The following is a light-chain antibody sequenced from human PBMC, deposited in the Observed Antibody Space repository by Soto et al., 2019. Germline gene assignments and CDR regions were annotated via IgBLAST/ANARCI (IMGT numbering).Light chain of an antibody. CDR3: ATWDDGLSAHV. CDR1: SSNIGGNT. J-gene: IGLJ1*01. CDR2: SNS. Sequence: QSVLTQPPSASGTPGQRVTFSCSGSSSNIGGNTVSWFQHLPRTAPKLLIFSNSQRPSGVPDRFSGAKSGTSASLAISGLQPEDEANYYCATWDDGLSAHVFGTGTKVTVL. V-gene: IGLV1-44*01.